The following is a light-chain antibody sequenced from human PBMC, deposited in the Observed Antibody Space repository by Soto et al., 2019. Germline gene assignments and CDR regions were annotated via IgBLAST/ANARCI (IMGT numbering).Light chain of an antibody. Sequence: EIVMTHSPATLSVSPGERATLSCSASQSVSSTLAWYQQKPGQTPKLLIYVASTSATGIPARVSGSGSGTEVTLTISSLQSEDFVVYYCQQYNVWPLTFGGGTKVEFK. CDR3: QQYNVWPLT. CDR2: VAS. V-gene: IGKV3-15*01. CDR1: QSVSST. J-gene: IGKJ4*02.